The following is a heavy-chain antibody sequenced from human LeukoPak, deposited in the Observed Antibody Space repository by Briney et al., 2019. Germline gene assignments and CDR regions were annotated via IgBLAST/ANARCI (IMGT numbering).Heavy chain of an antibody. Sequence: SETLSLTCTVSGDSISSSYWSWIRQPAGKGLEWIGRVHPNGNTDYNPSLKSRVTLSIDTSKNKFSLKLSSVTAADTAVYYCARGPLWFGEFNNWFDPWGQGTLVTVSS. CDR1: GDSISSSY. CDR2: VHPNGNT. J-gene: IGHJ5*02. CDR3: ARGPLWFGEFNNWFDP. V-gene: IGHV4-4*07. D-gene: IGHD3-10*01.